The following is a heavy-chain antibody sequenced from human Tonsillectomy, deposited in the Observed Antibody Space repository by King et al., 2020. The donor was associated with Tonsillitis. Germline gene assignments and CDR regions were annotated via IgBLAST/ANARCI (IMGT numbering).Heavy chain of an antibody. CDR3: AKSSGPSLGVHYYMDV. J-gene: IGHJ6*03. Sequence: QVQLVESGGGVVQPGRSLRLSCAASGFTFSSYGMHWVRQAPGKGLEWVAVISYDGSNKYYADSVKGRFTISRDNSKNTLYLQMNSLRAEDTAVYYCAKSSGPSLGVHYYMDVWGKGTTVTVSS. CDR1: GFTFSSYG. CDR2: ISYDGSNK. V-gene: IGHV3-30*18. D-gene: IGHD6-25*01.